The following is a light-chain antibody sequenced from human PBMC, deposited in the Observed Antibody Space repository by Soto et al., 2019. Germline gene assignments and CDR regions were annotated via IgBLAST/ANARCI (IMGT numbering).Light chain of an antibody. CDR3: QQTDSFPIT. CDR1: QGISRW. Sequence: DIQMTQSPSSVSASVGDRVTITCRASQGISRWLAWYQQKPGKAPKLLISAASSLQSGVPSRFSGSGSGTDFTLTIGSLQPEDFATYYCQQTDSFPITFGQGTRLEIK. J-gene: IGKJ5*01. CDR2: AAS. V-gene: IGKV1D-12*01.